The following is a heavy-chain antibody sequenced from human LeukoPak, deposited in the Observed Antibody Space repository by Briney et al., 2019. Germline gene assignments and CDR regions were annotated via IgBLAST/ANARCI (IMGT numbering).Heavy chain of an antibody. J-gene: IGHJ4*02. CDR1: GLTFSSYS. V-gene: IGHV3-21*01. CDR2: ISSSSSYI. CDR3: AREGLNYYDSSGYPDY. Sequence: GGSLRLSCAASGLTFSSYSMNWVRQAPGKGLEWVSSISSSSSYIYYADSVKGRFTISRDNAKNSLYLQMNSLRAEDTAVYYCAREGLNYYDSSGYPDYWGQGTLVTVSS. D-gene: IGHD3-22*01.